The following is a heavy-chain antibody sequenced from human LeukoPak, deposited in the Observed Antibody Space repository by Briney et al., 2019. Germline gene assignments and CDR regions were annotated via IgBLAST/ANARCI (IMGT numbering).Heavy chain of an antibody. CDR3: ARAGSSSWTGYSDY. Sequence: SVTVSFTASGGTFSSYAISWVRQAPGQGREWMGGIIPIFGTANYAQKFQGRVTITTDEATSTAYMELSSLRSEDTAVYYCARAGSSSWTGYSDYGGQGTLVTVSA. J-gene: IGHJ4*02. CDR1: GGTFSSYA. V-gene: IGHV1-69*05. CDR2: IIPIFGTA. D-gene: IGHD2-2*01.